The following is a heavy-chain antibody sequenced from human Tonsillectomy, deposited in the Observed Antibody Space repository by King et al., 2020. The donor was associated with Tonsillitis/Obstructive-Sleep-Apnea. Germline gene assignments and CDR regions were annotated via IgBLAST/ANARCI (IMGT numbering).Heavy chain of an antibody. CDR1: GFTFSSYP. D-gene: IGHD4-17*01. CDR2: ISYDGTYK. CDR3: AFPTVTTIPDYYFDY. V-gene: IGHV3-30*01. Sequence: VQLVESGGGVVQPGRSLRLSCAASGFTFSSYPMHWVRQAPGQGLEWVAVISYDGTYKYYADSVKGRFTISRDKSKNTLYLQMNSLRAEDTAVYYCAFPTVTTIPDYYFDYWGQGTLVTVSS. J-gene: IGHJ4*02.